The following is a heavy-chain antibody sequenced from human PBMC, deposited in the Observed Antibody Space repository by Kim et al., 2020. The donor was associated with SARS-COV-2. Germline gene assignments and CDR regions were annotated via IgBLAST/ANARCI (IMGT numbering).Heavy chain of an antibody. Sequence: SDTLSLTCAVYGGSFSGYYWSWIRQPPGKGLEWIGEINHSGSTNYKSSLKSRVTISVDTSKNQFSLRLSSMTAADTAVYYCARRGYWRQLVTTTFSSLYLFGDWDQGTLVTVSS. CDR1: GGSFSGYY. CDR2: INHSGST. V-gene: IGHV4-34*01. D-gene: IGHD6-13*01. J-gene: IGHJ4*02. CDR3: ARRGYWRQLVTTTFSSLYLFGD.